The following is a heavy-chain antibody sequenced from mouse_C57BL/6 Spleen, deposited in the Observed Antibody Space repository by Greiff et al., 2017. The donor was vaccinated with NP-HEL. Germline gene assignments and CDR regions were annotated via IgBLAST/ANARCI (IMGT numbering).Heavy chain of an antibody. J-gene: IGHJ3*01. CDR1: GYTFTSYG. CDR3: ARSLDSSRGPSWFAY. CDR2: IYPGSGST. V-gene: IGHV1-55*01. D-gene: IGHD3-2*02. Sequence: QVQLQQPGAELVKPGASVKMSCKASGYTFTSYGITWVRQRPGQGLEWIGDIYPGSGSTNYNEKLKSKATLTVDTSSSTAYMQLSSLTSEDSAVYYCARSLDSSRGPSWFAYWGQGTLVTVSA.